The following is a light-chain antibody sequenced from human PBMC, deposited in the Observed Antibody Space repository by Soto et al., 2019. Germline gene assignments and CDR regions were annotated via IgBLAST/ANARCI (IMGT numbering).Light chain of an antibody. CDR3: QQRSNWPPG. CDR2: DAS. V-gene: IGKV3-11*01. J-gene: IGKJ3*01. CDR1: QSVSSS. Sequence: EIVLTQSPATLSLSPGERATLSCRASQSVSSSLAWHQQKPGQAPRLLIYDASNRATGIPARFSGSGSGTDFTLTISSLEPEDFAVYYCQQRSNWPPGFGPGTKVDIK.